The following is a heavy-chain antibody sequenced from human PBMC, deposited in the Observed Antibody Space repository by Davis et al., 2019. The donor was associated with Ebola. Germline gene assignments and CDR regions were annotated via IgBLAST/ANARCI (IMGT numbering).Heavy chain of an antibody. Sequence: SVQVSCKASGGTFSSYAISWVRQAPGQGLEWMGRIIPILGTANYAQKFQGRVSITADKSTSTAYMELSSLRSEDTAVYYCAREATVVTPDYFDYWGQGTLVTVSS. CDR3: AREATVVTPDYFDY. J-gene: IGHJ4*02. V-gene: IGHV1-69*04. CDR1: GGTFSSYA. CDR2: IIPILGTA. D-gene: IGHD4-23*01.